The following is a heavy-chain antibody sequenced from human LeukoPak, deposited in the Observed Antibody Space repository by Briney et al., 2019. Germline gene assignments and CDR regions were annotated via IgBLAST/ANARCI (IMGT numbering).Heavy chain of an antibody. CDR3: ARLVDIVATIGGGYFDY. D-gene: IGHD5-12*01. J-gene: IGHJ4*02. Sequence: SETLSLTCTVSGGSISSGGYYWSWIRQPPGKGLEWIGYIYHSGSTYYNPSLKSRVTISVDRSKNQFSLKLSSVTAADTAVYYCARLVDIVATIGGGYFDYWGQGTLVTVSS. V-gene: IGHV4-30-2*01. CDR2: IYHSGST. CDR1: GGSISSGGYY.